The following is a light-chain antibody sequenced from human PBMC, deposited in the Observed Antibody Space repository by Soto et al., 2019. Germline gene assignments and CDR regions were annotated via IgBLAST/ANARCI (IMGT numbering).Light chain of an antibody. CDR1: QSISNW. J-gene: IGKJ1*01. CDR2: HAS. Sequence: DIQMTQSPSTLPACVGDRVTITCRASQSISNWLAWYQQKPGTAPKVLIYHASNLQSGVPSRFSGSGSGTEFTLTISSLQPDDSATYYCQHYSLYSPWTFGQGTKVDIK. V-gene: IGKV1-5*01. CDR3: QHYSLYSPWT.